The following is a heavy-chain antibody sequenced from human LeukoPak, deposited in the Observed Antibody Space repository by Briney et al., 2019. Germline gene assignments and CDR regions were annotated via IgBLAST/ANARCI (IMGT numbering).Heavy chain of an antibody. J-gene: IGHJ4*02. Sequence: PGGSLRLSCAASGFTFSSYGMHWVRQAPGKGLEWVAVIWYDGSNKYHADSVKGRFTISRDNSKNTLYLQMNSLRAEDTAVYYCARDEKSNYYDSSGPSDYWGQGTLVTVSS. CDR1: GFTFSSYG. V-gene: IGHV3-33*01. CDR2: IWYDGSNK. D-gene: IGHD3-22*01. CDR3: ARDEKSNYYDSSGPSDY.